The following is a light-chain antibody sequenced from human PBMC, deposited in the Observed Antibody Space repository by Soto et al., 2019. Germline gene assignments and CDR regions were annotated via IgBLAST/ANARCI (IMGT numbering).Light chain of an antibody. CDR1: QGISSY. Sequence: AIRLTPSPSSISASTGDRLTITCRASQGISSYLAWYQQKPGKAPKLLIYAASTLQSGVPSRFSGSGSGTDFTLTICCLQPDDFATYYCQQYTSYPLTFGGGTKVDIK. CDR2: AAS. CDR3: QQYTSYPLT. J-gene: IGKJ4*01. V-gene: IGKV1-8*01.